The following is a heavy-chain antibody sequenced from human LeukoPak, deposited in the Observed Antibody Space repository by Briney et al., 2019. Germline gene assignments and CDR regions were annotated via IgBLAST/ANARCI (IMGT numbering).Heavy chain of an antibody. CDR3: GRFDY. Sequence: PGGSLRLSCAASGFTFSTYSMNWVRQAPGKGLEWVAVISYDGSNKYYADSVKGRFTISRDNSKNTLYLQMNSLRAEDTAVYYCGRFDYWGQGTLVTVSS. CDR1: GFTFSTYS. V-gene: IGHV3-30*03. CDR2: ISYDGSNK. J-gene: IGHJ4*02.